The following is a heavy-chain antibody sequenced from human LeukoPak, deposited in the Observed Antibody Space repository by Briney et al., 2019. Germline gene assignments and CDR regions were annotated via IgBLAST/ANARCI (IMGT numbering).Heavy chain of an antibody. CDR1: GFTVSSNY. J-gene: IGHJ4*02. Sequence: PGGSLRLSCAASGFTVSSNYMSWVRQAPGKGLEWVSVIYSGGSTCYADSVKGRFTISRDNSKNTLYLQMNSLRAEDTAVYYCARDVSGWKGDDYWGQGTLVTVSS. CDR3: ARDVSGWKGDDY. CDR2: IYSGGST. V-gene: IGHV3-53*01. D-gene: IGHD6-19*01.